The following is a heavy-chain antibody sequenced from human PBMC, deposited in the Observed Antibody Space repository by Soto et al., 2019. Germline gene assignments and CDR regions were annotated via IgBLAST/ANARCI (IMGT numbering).Heavy chain of an antibody. D-gene: IGHD6-25*01. CDR3: ASDVSPGSSGYYLDACDI. J-gene: IGHJ3*02. V-gene: IGHV3-7*05. CDR2: IKGDGSAK. Sequence: EVQLVESGGGLVQPGGSLRLSCAASGFTFGNYWMTWVRQAPGKGLEWVANIKGDGSAKSYLDSVRGRFTVSRDNAENSLFLQMNILRAEDTAIYYCASDVSPGSSGYYLDACDIWGQGTMVTAS. CDR1: GFTFGNYW.